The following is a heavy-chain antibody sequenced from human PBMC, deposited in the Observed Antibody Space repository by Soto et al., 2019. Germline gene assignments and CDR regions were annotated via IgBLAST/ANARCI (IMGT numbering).Heavy chain of an antibody. CDR2: IYWDGES. J-gene: IGHJ4*02. CDR3: AHRYSSETPPYFAS. CDR1: GFSFTTTRMG. D-gene: IGHD2-15*01. Sequence: QITLKEAGPTLVKPTETLTLTCTFSGFSFTTTRMGVGWTRQPPGKALEWLAIIYWDGESRYNPLLRRRLTLTEDTPKNPGLLTMTNMNPKDTAPYYCAHRYSSETPPYFASWGQGTPVTVAS. V-gene: IGHV2-5*02.